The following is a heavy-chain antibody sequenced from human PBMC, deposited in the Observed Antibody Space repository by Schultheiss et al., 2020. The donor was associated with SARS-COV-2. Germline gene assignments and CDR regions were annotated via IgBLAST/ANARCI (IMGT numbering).Heavy chain of an antibody. CDR1: GGSISSSSYY. Sequence: GSLRLSCTVSGGSISSSSYYWGWIRQPPGKGLEWIGSIYYSGSTYYNPSLKSRVTISVDTSKNQFSLKLSSVTAADTAVYYCVGAALHGMDVWGQGTTVTVSS. V-gene: IGHV4-39*01. D-gene: IGHD6-25*01. CDR3: VGAALHGMDV. CDR2: IYYSGST. J-gene: IGHJ6*02.